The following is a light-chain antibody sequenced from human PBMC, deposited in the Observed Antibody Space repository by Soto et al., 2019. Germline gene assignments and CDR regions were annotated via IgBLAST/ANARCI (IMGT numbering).Light chain of an antibody. J-gene: IGKJ4*01. CDR1: QSISSW. CDR3: VPYYRYTLT. V-gene: IGKV1-5*01. CDR2: DAS. Sequence: AFKENRVTITCRASQSISSWLAWYQQKPGKAPKLLIYDASSLESGVPSRFSGSGSGTEFTLTIISLQADDIATYSGVPYYRYTLTFGLGT.